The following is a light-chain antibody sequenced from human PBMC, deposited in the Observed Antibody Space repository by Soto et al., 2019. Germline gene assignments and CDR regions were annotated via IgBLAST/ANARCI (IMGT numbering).Light chain of an antibody. Sequence: QSALTQPPSVSGSPGQSVTISCTGTSSDVGSYNLLAWYQQPPGTAPKLIMYEVSNRPSGVPDRFSGSKSGSTASLTISGLQAEDEADYYCSLYVSGSTYVFGTGTKLTVL. J-gene: IGLJ1*01. CDR3: SLYVSGSTYV. CDR2: EVS. V-gene: IGLV2-18*01. CDR1: SSDVGSYNL.